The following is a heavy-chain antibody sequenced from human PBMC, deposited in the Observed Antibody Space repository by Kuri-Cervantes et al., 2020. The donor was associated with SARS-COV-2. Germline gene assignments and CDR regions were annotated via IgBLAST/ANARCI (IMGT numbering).Heavy chain of an antibody. CDR2: IYYSGST. CDR3: ATVARGAIVATIREGFDY. CDR1: GGSISSSSYY. Sequence: GSLSLTCTVSGGSISSSSYYWGWIRQPPGKGLEWIGSIYYSGSTYYNPSLKSRVTISVDTSKNQFSLKLSSVTAADTAVYYCATVARGAIVATIREGFDYWGQGTLVTVSS. D-gene: IGHD5-12*01. J-gene: IGHJ4*02. V-gene: IGHV4-39*01.